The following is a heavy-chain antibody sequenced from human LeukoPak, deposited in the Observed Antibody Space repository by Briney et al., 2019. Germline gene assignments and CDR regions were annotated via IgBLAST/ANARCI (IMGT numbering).Heavy chain of an antibody. V-gene: IGHV1-46*01. Sequence: ASVKVSCKASGYTFTSYYMHWVRLAPGQGLEWMGIINPSGGSTSYAQKFQGRVTMTRDTSTSTVYMELSSLRSEDTAVYYCAREDCDILTGYLCYFDYWGQGTLVTVSS. CDR3: AREDCDILTGYLCYFDY. CDR2: INPSGGST. D-gene: IGHD3-9*01. CDR1: GYTFTSYY. J-gene: IGHJ4*02.